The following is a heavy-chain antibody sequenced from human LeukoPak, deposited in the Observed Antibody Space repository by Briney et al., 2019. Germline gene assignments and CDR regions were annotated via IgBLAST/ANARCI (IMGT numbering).Heavy chain of an antibody. CDR2: IKSKTGGGTT. J-gene: IGHJ4*02. CDR1: GFTFSNAW. CDR3: SAGSRFRVDY. V-gene: IGHV3-15*01. D-gene: IGHD2-15*01. Sequence: GGSLRLSCAASGFTFSNAWMSWVRQAPGKGLEWVGRIKSKTGGGTTDYAAPVKGRFTISRDDSKNTLYLQMNSLKTEDTAVYYCSAGSRFRVDYWGQGTLVTVSS.